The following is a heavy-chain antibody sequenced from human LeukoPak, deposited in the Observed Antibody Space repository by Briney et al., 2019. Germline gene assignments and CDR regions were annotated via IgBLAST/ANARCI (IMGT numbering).Heavy chain of an antibody. V-gene: IGHV3-15*01. CDR3: TTVVAAAVNGWFDP. D-gene: IGHD6-13*01. J-gene: IGHJ5*02. CDR2: IKSKTDGGTT. CDR1: GFTFNNAW. Sequence: GGSLRLSCAASGFTFNNAWMNWVRQAPGKGLEWVGRIKSKTDGGTTDYAAPVKDRFTISRDDSKNTLYLQMNSLRTEDTAVYYCTTVVAAAVNGWFDPWGQGTLVTVSS.